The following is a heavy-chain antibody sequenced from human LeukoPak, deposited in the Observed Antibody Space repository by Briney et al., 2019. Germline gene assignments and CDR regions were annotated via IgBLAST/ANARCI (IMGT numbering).Heavy chain of an antibody. V-gene: IGHV4-59*08. Sequence: SETLSLTCTVSGGSISSYYWSWIRQPPGKGLEWIGYIYYSGSTNYIPSLKSRVTISVDTSKNQFSLKLSSVTAADTAVYYCARHKRYSSSWYDAFDIWGQGTMVTVSS. CDR3: ARHKRYSSSWYDAFDI. D-gene: IGHD6-13*01. CDR1: GGSISSYY. J-gene: IGHJ3*02. CDR2: IYYSGST.